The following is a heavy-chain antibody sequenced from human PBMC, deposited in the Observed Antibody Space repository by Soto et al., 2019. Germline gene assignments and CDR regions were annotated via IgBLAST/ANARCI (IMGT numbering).Heavy chain of an antibody. CDR1: GGTFSSYA. V-gene: IGHV1-69*01. D-gene: IGHD6-19*01. CDR3: ARGGGAVAGTLRLFDY. CDR2: IIPIFGTA. J-gene: IGHJ4*02. Sequence: QVQLVQSGAEVKKPGSSVKVSCKASGGTFSSYAISWVRQAPGQGLEWMGGIIPIFGTANYAQKFQGRVTITGDESTSTAYMGLSSLRSEDTAVYYCARGGGAVAGTLRLFDYWGQGTLVTVSS.